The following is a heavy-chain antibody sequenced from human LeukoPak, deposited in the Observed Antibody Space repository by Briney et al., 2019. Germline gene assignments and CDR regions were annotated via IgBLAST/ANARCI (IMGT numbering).Heavy chain of an antibody. V-gene: IGHV3-7*01. D-gene: IGHD1-1*01. J-gene: IGHJ4*02. CDR3: ARSTAGLDY. Sequence: GGSLRLSCAASGFTFSSYGMHWVRQAPGKGLEWVANIRQDGSEKYYVDSMRGRFTISRDNAKNSLYLQMSSLRAEDTAVYYCARSTAGLDYWGQGTLVTVSS. CDR1: GFTFSSYG. CDR2: IRQDGSEK.